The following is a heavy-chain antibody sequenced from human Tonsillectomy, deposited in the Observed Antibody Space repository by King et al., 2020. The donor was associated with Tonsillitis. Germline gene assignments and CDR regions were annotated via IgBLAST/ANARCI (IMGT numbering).Heavy chain of an antibody. CDR3: AKFGASIFDY. Sequence: DVQLVESGGGLVQPGGSLRLSCAASGFTFNSYAMNWVRQAPGKGLEWVSTIRGRGNSTFYADSVKGRFTISRDNSKNTLYLQMNSLRAEDTAVYYCAKFGASIFDYWGQGTLVTVSS. CDR1: GFTFNSYA. J-gene: IGHJ4*02. CDR2: IRGRGNST. V-gene: IGHV3-23*04. D-gene: IGHD5-12*01.